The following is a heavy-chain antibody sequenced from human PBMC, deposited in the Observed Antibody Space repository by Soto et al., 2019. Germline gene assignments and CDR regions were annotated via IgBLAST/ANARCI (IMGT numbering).Heavy chain of an antibody. J-gene: IGHJ4*02. Sequence: QVQLAQSGAEVKKPGASVKVSCKASGYTFTSYGFSWVRQAPGQGLEWMGWISAFNGDTNSAQKFQGRLTMTTDASTNTAYMELMSLRSDDTAVYYCARDFRRSCVSNTTCISFDHWGQGTLVTVSS. V-gene: IGHV1-18*01. CDR3: ARDFRRSCVSNTTCISFDH. CDR2: ISAFNGDT. CDR1: GYTFTSYG. D-gene: IGHD2-2*01.